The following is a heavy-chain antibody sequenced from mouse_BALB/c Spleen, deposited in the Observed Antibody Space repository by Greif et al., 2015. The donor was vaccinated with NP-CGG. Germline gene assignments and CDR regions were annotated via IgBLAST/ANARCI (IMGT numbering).Heavy chain of an antibody. CDR2: INPGSGGT. J-gene: IGHJ4*01. CDR1: GYAFTNYL. CDR3: ARSYDGYYVHMDY. D-gene: IGHD2-3*01. Sequence: QVQLKESGAELVRPGTSVKVSCKASGYAFTNYLIEWVKQRPGQGLEWIGVINPGSGGTNYNEKFKGKATLTADKSSSTAYMQLSSLTSDDSAVYFCARSYDGYYVHMDYWGQGTSVTVSS. V-gene: IGHV1-54*03.